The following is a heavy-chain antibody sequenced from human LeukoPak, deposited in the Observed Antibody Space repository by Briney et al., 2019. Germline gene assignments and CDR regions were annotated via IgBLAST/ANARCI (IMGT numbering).Heavy chain of an antibody. CDR1: GFTFSSYW. V-gene: IGHV3-7*01. CDR2: IKQDGNEK. Sequence: GGSLRLSCAASGFTFSSYWMTWVRQAPGKGLEWVASIKQDGNEKYYVDSVKGRFTISRDNARNSLYLQMSSLRADDTAVYYCARAGAFRIYDYWGQGTLVTVSS. D-gene: IGHD3-3*02. J-gene: IGHJ4*02. CDR3: ARAGAFRIYDY.